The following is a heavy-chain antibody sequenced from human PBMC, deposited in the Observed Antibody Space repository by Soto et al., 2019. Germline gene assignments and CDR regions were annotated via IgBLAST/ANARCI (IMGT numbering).Heavy chain of an antibody. D-gene: IGHD3-22*01. CDR3: ARIPSYYYDSSGYYFDY. V-gene: IGHV2-26*01. CDR1: GFSLSNARMG. CDR2: IFSNDEK. J-gene: IGHJ4*02. Sequence: QVTLKESGPVLVKPTETLTLTCTVSGFSLSNARMGVSWIRQPPGKALEWVAHIFSNDEKSYSTSLKSRPTSSTDTSKSQVVLTMTNMDPVDTATYYCARIPSYYYDSSGYYFDYWGQGTLVTVSS.